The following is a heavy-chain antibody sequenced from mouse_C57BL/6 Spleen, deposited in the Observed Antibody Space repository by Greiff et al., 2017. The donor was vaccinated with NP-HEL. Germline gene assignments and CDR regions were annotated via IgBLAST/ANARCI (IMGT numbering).Heavy chain of an antibody. CDR2: IWSGGST. D-gene: IGHD4-1*01. CDR3: ARNEDWEAWFAY. J-gene: IGHJ3*01. Sequence: QVQLKESGPGLVQPSQSLSISCTVSGFSLTSYGVHWVRQSPGKGLEWLGVIWSGGSTDYYAAFISSLSTSKDNSKNQVFFKMNSLQADDTAIYYCARNEDWEAWFAYWGQGTLVTVSA. CDR1: GFSLTSYG. V-gene: IGHV2-2*01.